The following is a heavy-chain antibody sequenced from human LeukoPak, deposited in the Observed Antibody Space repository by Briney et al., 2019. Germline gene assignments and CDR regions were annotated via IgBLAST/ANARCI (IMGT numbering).Heavy chain of an antibody. CDR1: GYTFTSYY. D-gene: IGHD3-22*01. Sequence: ASVKVSCKASGYTFTSYYMHWVRQAPGQGLEWMGIINPSGGSTSYAQKFQGRVTMTRDMSTSTVYMELSSLRSEDTAVYYCAREEVYDSSGRGWFDPWGREPWSPSPQ. J-gene: IGHJ5*02. CDR2: INPSGGST. CDR3: AREEVYDSSGRGWFDP. V-gene: IGHV1-46*01.